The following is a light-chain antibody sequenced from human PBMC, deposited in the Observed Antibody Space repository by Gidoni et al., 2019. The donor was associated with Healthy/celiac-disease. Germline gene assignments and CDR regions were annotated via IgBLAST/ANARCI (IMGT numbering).Light chain of an antibody. Sequence: DIQLTQPPSFLSASVGDRVTITCRASQGICSYLAWYQQIPGTAPKLLIYAASTLQSGVPSRFSGSGSGTEFTLTISSLQPEDFATYYCQQLNGYPYTFGQGTKLEIK. CDR1: QGICSY. J-gene: IGKJ2*01. CDR2: AAS. CDR3: QQLNGYPYT. V-gene: IGKV1-9*01.